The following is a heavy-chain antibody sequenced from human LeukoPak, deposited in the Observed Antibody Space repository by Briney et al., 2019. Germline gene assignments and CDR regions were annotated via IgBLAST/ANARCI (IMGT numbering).Heavy chain of an antibody. Sequence: PSETLSLTCTVSGGSISSSSYYWGWIRQPPGKGLEWIGSIYYSGSTYYNPSLKSRVTISVDTSKNQFSLKLSSVTAADTAVYYCARDLSSGFYYYYYMDVWGKGTTVTISS. CDR1: GGSISSSSYY. V-gene: IGHV4-39*07. CDR2: IYYSGST. D-gene: IGHD3-22*01. CDR3: ARDLSSGFYYYYYMDV. J-gene: IGHJ6*03.